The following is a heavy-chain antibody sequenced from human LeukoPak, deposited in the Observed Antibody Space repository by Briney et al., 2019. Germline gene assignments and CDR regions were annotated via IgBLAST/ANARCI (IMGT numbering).Heavy chain of an antibody. CDR1: GGSISSYY. Sequence: SETLSLTCTVSGGSISSYYWSWIRQPPGKGLEWIGYIYYSGSTNYTPSLKSRVTISVDTSKNQFSLKLSSVTAADTAVYYCARAGSSSWTSYYYYGMDVWGKGTTVTVSS. CDR3: ARAGSSSWTSYYYYGMDV. D-gene: IGHD6-13*01. V-gene: IGHV4-59*01. CDR2: IYYSGST. J-gene: IGHJ6*04.